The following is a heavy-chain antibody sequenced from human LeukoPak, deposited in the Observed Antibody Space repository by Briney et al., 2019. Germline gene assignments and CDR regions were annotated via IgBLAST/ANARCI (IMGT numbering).Heavy chain of an antibody. CDR1: GFTFSNYW. V-gene: IGHV3-7*01. D-gene: IGHD3-16*01. Sequence: GGSLRLSCAASGFTFSNYWMSWVRQAPGKGLEWVANIKKDGSQKYYLGSVKGRFTISRDNAENSLYLLMNSLRADDTAVYYCARFELISVVLTGMDVWGQGPRSPSP. CDR3: ARFELISVVLTGMDV. CDR2: IKKDGSQK. J-gene: IGHJ6*02.